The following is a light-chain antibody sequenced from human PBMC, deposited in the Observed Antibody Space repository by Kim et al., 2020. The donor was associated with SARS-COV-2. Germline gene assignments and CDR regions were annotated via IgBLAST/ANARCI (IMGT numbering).Light chain of an antibody. V-gene: IGKV4-1*01. Sequence: LGERATINCRSSQSILYSADNKNYLAWYQQKPGQPPKLLIYWASTRNSGVPDRFTGSGSGTHFTLTINSLQAEDVAVYYCQQYYSLGQGTKVDIK. CDR1: QSILYSADNKNY. CDR2: WAS. CDR3: QQYYS. J-gene: IGKJ1*01.